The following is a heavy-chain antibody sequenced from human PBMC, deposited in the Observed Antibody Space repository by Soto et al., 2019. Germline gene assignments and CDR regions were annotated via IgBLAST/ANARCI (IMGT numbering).Heavy chain of an antibody. J-gene: IGHJ4*02. CDR3: ARHGYYDSSGHYYDDFDY. Sequence: SETLSLTCTVSGGSISSSSYYWGWIRQPPGKGLEWIGSINYSGSTYYNPSLKSRVTISVDTSKNQFSLKLSSVTAADTAVYYCARHGYYDSSGHYYDDFDYWGQGTLVTVSS. CDR1: GGSISSSSYY. D-gene: IGHD3-22*01. CDR2: INYSGST. V-gene: IGHV4-39*01.